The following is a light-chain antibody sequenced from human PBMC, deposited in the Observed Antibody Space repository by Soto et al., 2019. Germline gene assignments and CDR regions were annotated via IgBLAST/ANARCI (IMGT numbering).Light chain of an antibody. CDR2: RAS. Sequence: EIVMTQSPATLSVSPGERATLSCRASQDVLTNLAWYQQKPGQSPRLLIYRASTRATGVPARFSGSGSGTEFTLTISSLQSEDFAVYYCQQYNNWPPWTFGQGTKVDNK. CDR3: QQYNNWPPWT. J-gene: IGKJ1*01. V-gene: IGKV3-15*01. CDR1: QDVLTN.